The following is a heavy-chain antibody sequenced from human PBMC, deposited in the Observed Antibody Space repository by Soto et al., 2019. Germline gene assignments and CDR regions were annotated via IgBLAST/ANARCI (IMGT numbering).Heavy chain of an antibody. CDR2: ISGYNGNT. V-gene: IGHV1-18*01. CDR1: GYTFTTYG. D-gene: IGHD3-3*01. J-gene: IGHJ4*02. CDR3: ARGAHGSGYAVY. Sequence: QVPLVQSGTEVKKPGASVKVSCKASGYTFTTYGINWVRQAPGQGLEWMGWISGYNGNTNYAQKFQGRVTMTTDTSRTIAYMELRSLRFEDTAVYYCARGAHGSGYAVYWGQGTLVTVSS.